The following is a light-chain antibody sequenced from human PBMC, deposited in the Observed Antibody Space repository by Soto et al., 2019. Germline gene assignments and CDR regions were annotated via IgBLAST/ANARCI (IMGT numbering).Light chain of an antibody. V-gene: IGKV3-15*01. J-gene: IGKJ4*01. CDR3: QQYSAWPLT. Sequence: EIVMTQPPAILSVSPGERATLFCRASQSVRSNFLAWYQHKPGQAPRLLIHGASTRATGVPARFSGSASETEFTLTISSLQSEDFAVYYCQQYSAWPLTFGGGTKVEIK. CDR2: GAS. CDR1: QSVRSN.